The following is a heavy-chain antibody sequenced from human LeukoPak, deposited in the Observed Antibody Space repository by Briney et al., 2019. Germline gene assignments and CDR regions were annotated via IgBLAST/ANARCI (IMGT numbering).Heavy chain of an antibody. V-gene: IGHV3-30*03. J-gene: IGHJ6*02. Sequence: PGGSLRLSCAASGFTFSNYGMHWVRQAPGKGLEWVAVMSSDGSIKYYADSVKGRFTISRDNSKNTLFVQMNSLRAEDTAVYYCARDYQWLRAMDVWGQGTTVTVSS. CDR1: GFTFSNYG. D-gene: IGHD6-19*01. CDR2: MSSDGSIK. CDR3: ARDYQWLRAMDV.